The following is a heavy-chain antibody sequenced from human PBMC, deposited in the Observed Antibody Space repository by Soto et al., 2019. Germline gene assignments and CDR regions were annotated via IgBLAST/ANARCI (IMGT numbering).Heavy chain of an antibody. J-gene: IGHJ4*02. CDR2: IIPVFGTA. CDR1: GGTFSSYA. V-gene: IGHV1-69*01. CDR3: ESSRESLGPMVRGGYFDY. D-gene: IGHD3-10*01. Sequence: QVQLVQSGAEVKKPGSSVKVSCKASGGTFSSYAISWVRQAPGQGLEWMGGIIPVFGTANYAQKFQGRGTITADESTSTAYMELSSLRSEDTAVYYCESSRESLGPMVRGGYFDYWGQGTLVTVSS.